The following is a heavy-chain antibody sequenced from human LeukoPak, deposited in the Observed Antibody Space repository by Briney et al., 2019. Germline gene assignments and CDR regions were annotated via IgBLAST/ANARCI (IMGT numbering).Heavy chain of an antibody. CDR3: ARAMGSGSYQNPYYYYGMDV. V-gene: IGHV3-21*01. CDR2: ISSSSSYI. CDR1: GFTFSSYS. Sequence: GGSLRLSCAASGFTFSSYSMNWVRQAPGKGLEWVSSISSSSSYIYYADSVKGRFTISRDNAKNSLYLQMNSLRAEDTAVYYCARAMGSGSYQNPYYYYGMDVWGQGTTVTVSS. D-gene: IGHD3-10*01. J-gene: IGHJ6*02.